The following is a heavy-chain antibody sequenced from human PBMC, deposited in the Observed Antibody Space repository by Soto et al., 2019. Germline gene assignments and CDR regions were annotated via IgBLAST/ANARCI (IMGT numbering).Heavy chain of an antibody. Sequence: PGGSLRLSCAASGFTVSSNDMSWVSQAPGKGLEWVSVIYSGGSTYYADSVKGRFTISRDNSKNTLYLQMNSLRAEDTAVYYCARTPNYYDSSPGDIWGQGTMVTVSS. CDR1: GFTVSSND. D-gene: IGHD3-22*01. J-gene: IGHJ3*02. V-gene: IGHV3-53*01. CDR2: IYSGGST. CDR3: ARTPNYYDSSPGDI.